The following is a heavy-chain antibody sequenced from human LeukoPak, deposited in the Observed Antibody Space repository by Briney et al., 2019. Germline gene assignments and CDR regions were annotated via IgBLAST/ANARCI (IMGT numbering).Heavy chain of an antibody. CDR3: AKDNRRHYTSGPNPDSLH. CDR2: ISWNSGSI. J-gene: IGHJ4*02. CDR1: GFTFNRFY. Sequence: QPGGSLRLSCSASGFTFNRFYLHWVRQPPGKGLGWVSGISWNSGSIDYADSVKGRFTISRDNAKNSLYLQMNSLRVEDTAFYYCAKDNRRHYTSGPNPDSLHWGQGALVTVSS. V-gene: IGHV3-9*01. D-gene: IGHD6-19*01.